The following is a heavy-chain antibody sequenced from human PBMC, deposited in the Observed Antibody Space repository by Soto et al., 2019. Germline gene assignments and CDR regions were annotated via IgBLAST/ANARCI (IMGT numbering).Heavy chain of an antibody. V-gene: IGHV3-30*18. D-gene: IGHD2-21*01. CDR3: AKAGWGGDYYYGLDV. Sequence: QVQVVESGGGVVRPGRSLRLSCAASGFNFNNYAMHWVRQAPSKGLEWVAVVSFDGTNTYYADSVKGRFTISRDSSNNTVSLQMNGLTSEDTAAYYCAKAGWGGDYYYGLDVWGQGTTVTVSS. J-gene: IGHJ6*02. CDR2: VSFDGTNT. CDR1: GFNFNNYA.